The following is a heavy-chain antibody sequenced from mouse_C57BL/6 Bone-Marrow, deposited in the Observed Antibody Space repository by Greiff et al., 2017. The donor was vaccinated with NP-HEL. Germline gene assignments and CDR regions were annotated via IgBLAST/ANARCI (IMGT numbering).Heavy chain of an antibody. CDR3: AREATNYYGSSYWYFDV. CDR2: INPNNGGT. J-gene: IGHJ1*03. D-gene: IGHD1-1*01. CDR1: GYTFTDYN. V-gene: IGHV1-18*01. Sequence: DVQLQESGPELVKPGASVKIPCKASGYTFTDYNMDWVKQSHGKSLEWIGDINPNNGGTIYNQKFKGKATLTVDKSSSTAYMELRSLTSEDTAVYYCAREATNYYGSSYWYFDVWGTGTTVTVSS.